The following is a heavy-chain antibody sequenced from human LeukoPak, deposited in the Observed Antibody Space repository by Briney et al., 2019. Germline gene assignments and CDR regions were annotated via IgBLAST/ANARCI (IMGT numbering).Heavy chain of an antibody. CDR2: IYYSGST. V-gene: IGHV4-59*01. J-gene: IGHJ3*02. D-gene: IGHD2-8*01. CDR1: GGSISSYY. CDR3: ARSLYPHDAFDI. Sequence: PSETLSLTCTVSGGSISSYYWSWTRQPPGQGLEWIGYIYYSGSTNSNPSLKSRVTISVDTSKNQYSLKLSSVTAADTAVYYCARSLYPHDAFDIWGQGTMVTVSS.